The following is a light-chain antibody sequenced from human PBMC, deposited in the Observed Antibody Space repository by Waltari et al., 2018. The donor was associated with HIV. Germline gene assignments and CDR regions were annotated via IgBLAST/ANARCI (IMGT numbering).Light chain of an antibody. J-gene: IGKJ4*01. CDR2: TAS. CDR3: QQSFIIPLS. Sequence: DIQMTQSPSSLSASVGDRVSITCRASLNIGSYLSWYQQRPGKAPKLLIYTASSLHSGVSSRFSGSGSGSNFTLTITSLQPEDFATYYCQQSFIIPLSFGGGTKV. CDR1: LNIGSY. V-gene: IGKV1-39*01.